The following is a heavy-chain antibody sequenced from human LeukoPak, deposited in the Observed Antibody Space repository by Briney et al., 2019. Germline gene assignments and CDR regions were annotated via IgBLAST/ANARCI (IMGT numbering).Heavy chain of an antibody. D-gene: IGHD3-22*01. CDR2: INLNSGGT. V-gene: IGHV1-2*02. J-gene: IGHJ4*02. Sequence: GASVKVSCKASGYTVIDYYMHWVRQAPGHGLEWLGWINLNSGGTHYVQKFQGRVTMTRDTSISTAYMDLSSLRSDDTAVYYCTRGGDYEGPNYIDYWGQGTLVTVSS. CDR3: TRGGDYEGPNYIDY. CDR1: GYTVIDYY.